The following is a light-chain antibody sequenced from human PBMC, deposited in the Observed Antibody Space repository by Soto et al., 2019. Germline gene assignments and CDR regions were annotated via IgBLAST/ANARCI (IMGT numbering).Light chain of an antibody. CDR1: SSNVGAGYP. CDR2: DNN. Sequence: QLVLTQPPSVSGAPGQRVTISCTGRSSNVGAGYPVHWYQQLPGAAPKLLIHDNNERPSGVPDRFSGSKSGTSASLAITGLQAEEEADYYCQSYDTSLSGTVFGGGTKLTVL. CDR3: QSYDTSLSGTV. V-gene: IGLV1-40*01. J-gene: IGLJ2*01.